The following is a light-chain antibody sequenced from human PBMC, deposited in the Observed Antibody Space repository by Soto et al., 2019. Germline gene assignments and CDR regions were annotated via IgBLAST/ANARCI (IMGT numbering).Light chain of an antibody. CDR3: QQYGSSPRYT. CDR2: GAS. CDR1: QSVSSSY. V-gene: IGKV3-20*01. Sequence: EIVLTQSPGTLSLSPGERATLSCRASQSVSSSYLAWYQQKPGQAPRLLIYGASSRATGIPDRLSGSGPGTYGSLTSSTPEPEDFAVYYCQQYGSSPRYTFGQGTKLEI. J-gene: IGKJ2*01.